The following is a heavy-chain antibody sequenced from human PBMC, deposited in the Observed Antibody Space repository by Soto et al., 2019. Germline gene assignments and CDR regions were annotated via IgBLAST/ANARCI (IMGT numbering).Heavy chain of an antibody. CDR3: ARGTYQYYDSSGVQNRFDP. J-gene: IGHJ5*02. CDR2: IYHSGNT. D-gene: IGHD3-22*01. Sequence: QVQLQESGPGLMQPSQTLSLTCTVSGGSISSGGFYWSWIRQHPEKGLEWIGWIYHSGNTYYNPSLKSRVTLLEDTSKNQFSLKLTSVTAADTAVYYCARGTYQYYDSSGVQNRFDPWGQGTLVTVSS. CDR1: GGSISSGGFY. V-gene: IGHV4-31*03.